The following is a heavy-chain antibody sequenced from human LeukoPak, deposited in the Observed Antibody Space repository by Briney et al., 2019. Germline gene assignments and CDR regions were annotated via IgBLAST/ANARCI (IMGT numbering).Heavy chain of an antibody. D-gene: IGHD3-10*01. CDR2: IYSGGST. J-gene: IGHJ4*02. CDR1: GFTVSSNY. V-gene: IGHV3-53*01. Sequence: PGGSLRLSCAASGFTVSSNYMSWVRQAPGKGLEWVSVIYSGGSTYYADSVKGRFTISRDNSKNTLYLQMNSLRAEDTAVYYCARGGTMVRGVIEYYFDYWGQGTLVTVSS. CDR3: ARGGTMVRGVIEYYFDY.